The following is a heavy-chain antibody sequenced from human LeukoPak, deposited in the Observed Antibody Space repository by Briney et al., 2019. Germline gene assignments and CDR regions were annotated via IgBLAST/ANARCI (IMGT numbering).Heavy chain of an antibody. CDR3: AMDIVVVPAAIPSFIDDY. CDR2: IWYDGSNE. Sequence: GGSLRLSCAASGFTFSGYGMHWVRQAPGKGLEWVAVIWYDGSNEYYADSVKGRFTISRDNAKNSLYLQMNSLRAEDTAVYYCAMDIVVVPAAIPSFIDDYWGQGTLVTVSS. J-gene: IGHJ4*02. D-gene: IGHD2-2*02. CDR1: GFTFSGYG. V-gene: IGHV3-33*08.